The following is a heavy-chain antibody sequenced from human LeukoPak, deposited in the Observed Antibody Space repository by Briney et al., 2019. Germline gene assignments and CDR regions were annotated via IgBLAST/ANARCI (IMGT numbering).Heavy chain of an antibody. V-gene: IGHV3-43D*04. CDR1: GFTFDDYA. CDR3: AKASGIVGATMAFDY. Sequence: PGGSLRLSCAASGFTFDDYAMHWVRQAPGKGLEWVSLISWDGGSTYYADSVKGRFTISRDNSKNSLYLQMNSLRAEDTALYYCAKASGIVGATMAFDYWGQGTLVTVSS. D-gene: IGHD1-26*01. J-gene: IGHJ4*02. CDR2: ISWDGGST.